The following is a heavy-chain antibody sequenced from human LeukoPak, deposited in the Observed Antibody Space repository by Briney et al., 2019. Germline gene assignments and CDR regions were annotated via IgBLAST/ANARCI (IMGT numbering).Heavy chain of an antibody. J-gene: IGHJ4*02. D-gene: IGHD4-17*01. V-gene: IGHV4-59*12. CDR1: GGSISSYY. CDR3: ARGSSDYGDDYFDY. CDR2: IYYSGST. Sequence: SETLSLTCTVSGGSISSYYWNWIRQPPGMGLEWIGYIYYSGSTSYNPSLKSRVTISVDTSKKQFSLKVTYVTAADTAVYYCARGSSDYGDDYFDYWGQGTLVAVSA.